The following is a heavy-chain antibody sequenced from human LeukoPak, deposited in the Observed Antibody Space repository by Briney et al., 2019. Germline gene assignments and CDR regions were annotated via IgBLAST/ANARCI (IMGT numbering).Heavy chain of an antibody. J-gene: IGHJ5*02. CDR2: IYYSGST. D-gene: IGHD2-15*01. Sequence: PSETLSLTCTVSGGSISNNSYYWGWIRQPPGKGLEWIGSIYYSGSTYYNPSLKSRVTISVDTSKNQFSLKLSSVTAADTAMYYCARPPYCNGGSCYSGWFDPWGQGTLVTVSS. CDR1: GGSISNNSYY. CDR3: ARPPYCNGGSCYSGWFDP. V-gene: IGHV4-39*01.